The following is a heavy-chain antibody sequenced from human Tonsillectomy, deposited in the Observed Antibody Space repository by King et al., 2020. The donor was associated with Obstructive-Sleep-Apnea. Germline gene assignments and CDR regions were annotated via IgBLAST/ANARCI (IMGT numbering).Heavy chain of an antibody. CDR3: ARERSYYGGAFDI. V-gene: IGHV3-74*01. D-gene: IGHD4-23*01. CDR2: INCDVSTT. CDR1: GFTFSSYW. Sequence: VQLVESGGGLVQPGGSLRLSCAASGFTFSSYWMHWVRQAPGKGLVWVSHINCDVSTTNYADSVKGRFTISRDNAKNTLYLQMNSLRAEDTAVYYCARERSYYGGAFDIWGQGTMVTVSS. J-gene: IGHJ3*02.